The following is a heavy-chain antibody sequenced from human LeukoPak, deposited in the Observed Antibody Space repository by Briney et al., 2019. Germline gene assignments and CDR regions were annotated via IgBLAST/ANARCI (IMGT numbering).Heavy chain of an antibody. D-gene: IGHD3-22*01. V-gene: IGHV1-69*13. Sequence: SVKVSCKASGGTFSSYAISWVRQAPGQGLEWMGGIIPIFGTANYAQKFQGRVTITADESTSTAYMELSSLRSEDTAVYYCARGYDSSGSYFRYGMDVWGQGTTVTVSS. CDR2: IIPIFGTA. CDR3: ARGYDSSGSYFRYGMDV. CDR1: GGTFSSYA. J-gene: IGHJ6*02.